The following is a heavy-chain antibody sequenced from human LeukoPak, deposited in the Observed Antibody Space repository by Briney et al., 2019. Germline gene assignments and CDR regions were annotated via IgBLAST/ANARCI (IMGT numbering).Heavy chain of an antibody. J-gene: IGHJ6*02. CDR2: ISWNSGSL. CDR3: ASPLGPGYYYYGMDV. V-gene: IGHV3-9*01. Sequence: GGSLRLSCATSGFTFDDYAMHWVRQAPGKGLEWVSGISWNSGSLGYADSVKGRFTISRDNAKNSLYLQMNSLRDEDTAVYYCASPLGPGYYYYGMDVWGQGTTVTVSS. CDR1: GFTFDDYA.